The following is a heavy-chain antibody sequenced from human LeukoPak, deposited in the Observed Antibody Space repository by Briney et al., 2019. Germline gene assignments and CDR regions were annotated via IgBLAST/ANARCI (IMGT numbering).Heavy chain of an antibody. J-gene: IGHJ6*04. D-gene: IGHD6-19*01. V-gene: IGHV4-4*07. CDR2: IYTSGST. CDR3: ARGSAVAGMDV. Sequence: SETLSLTCTVSVGSLSSYYWSWIRQPAGKGLEWIGRIYTSGSTNYNPSLKSRVTMSVDTSKNQFSLKLSSVTAADTAVYYCARGSAVAGMDVWGKGTTVTVSS. CDR1: VGSLSSYY.